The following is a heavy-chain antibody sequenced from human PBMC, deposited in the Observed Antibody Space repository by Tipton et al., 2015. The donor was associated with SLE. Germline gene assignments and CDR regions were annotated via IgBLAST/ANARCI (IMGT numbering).Heavy chain of an antibody. V-gene: IGHV4-31*02. J-gene: IGHJ3*02. Sequence: LRLSCAVSGGSISSGGYSWSWIRQHPGKGLEWIGYIYYSGSTYYNPSLKSRVTISVDTSKNQFSLKLSSVTAADTAVYYCAREEENDFWSGGDAFDIWGQGTMVTVSS. CDR1: GGSISSGGYS. CDR3: AREEENDFWSGGDAFDI. CDR2: IYYSGST. D-gene: IGHD3-3*01.